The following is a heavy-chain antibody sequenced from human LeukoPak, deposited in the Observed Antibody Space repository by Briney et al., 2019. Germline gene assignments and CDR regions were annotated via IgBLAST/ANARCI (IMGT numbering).Heavy chain of an antibody. CDR2: IKEDGSEK. V-gene: IGHV3-7*01. D-gene: IGHD1-7*01. CDR1: GFTFSSNW. Sequence: GXSLRXXCAASGFTFSSNWMSWVRQAPGKGLEWVANIKEDGSEKYYVDSVKGRFTISRDNAKNSLYLQMNSLRAEDTAVYYCXXXXXXXXXXXXXELMXXXDYWGQGTXVTVSS. J-gene: IGHJ4*02. CDR3: XXXXXXXXXXXXXELMXXXDY.